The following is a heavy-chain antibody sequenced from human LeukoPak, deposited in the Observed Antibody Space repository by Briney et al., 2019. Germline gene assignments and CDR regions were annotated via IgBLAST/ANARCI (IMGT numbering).Heavy chain of an antibody. CDR1: GYTFTGYY. V-gene: IGHV1-2*02. CDR2: INPNSGGT. J-gene: IGHJ4*02. D-gene: IGHD3-10*01. Sequence: ASVKVSCKASGYTFTGYYIHWVRQAPGQGLEWMGWINPNSGGTKYAQKFQGRVTMTRDTSITTAYMELSRLRSDVTALYYCAREGYYDSGSYYIVWGQGTLVTVSS. CDR3: AREGYYDSGSYYIV.